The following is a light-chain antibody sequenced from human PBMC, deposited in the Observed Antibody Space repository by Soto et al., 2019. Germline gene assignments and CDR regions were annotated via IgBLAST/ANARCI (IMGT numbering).Light chain of an antibody. V-gene: IGKV3-15*01. J-gene: IGKJ4*01. Sequence: ELVLTQSPATLSVSPGESATLSCRASQGVGSTLAWYQQKPGRAPRLLIYDAYIRATGIPARFSGAGSGTEFILTISRLQSDDFAVYYCQHYLTWPLAFGGGTRVEI. CDR1: QGVGST. CDR2: DAY. CDR3: QHYLTWPLA.